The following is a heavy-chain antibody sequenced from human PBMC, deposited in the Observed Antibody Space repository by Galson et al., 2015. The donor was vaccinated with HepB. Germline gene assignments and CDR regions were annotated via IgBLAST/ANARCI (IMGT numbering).Heavy chain of an antibody. CDR1: GFTFSNAW. V-gene: IGHV3-15*07. Sequence: SLRLSCAASGFTFSNAWMNWVRQAPGKGLEWVGRIKSKTDGGTTDYAAPVKGRFTISRDDSKNTLYLQMNSLRAEDTAVYYCAKDLGAPFDYWGQGTLVTVSS. CDR3: AKDLGAPFDY. J-gene: IGHJ4*02. D-gene: IGHD1-26*01. CDR2: IKSKTDGGTT.